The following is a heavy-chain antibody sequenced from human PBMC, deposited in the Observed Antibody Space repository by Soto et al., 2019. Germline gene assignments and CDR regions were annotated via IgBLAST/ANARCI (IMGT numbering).Heavy chain of an antibody. J-gene: IGHJ4*02. Sequence: QVQLVQSGAEVKKPGASVKVSCKASGYTFTSYGISWVRQAPGQGLEWMGWISAYNGNTNYAQKLQGRVNMTTDPSTSTAYMELRSLRSDDTAVYYCARDTSWNYPYGSLRIEYWGQGTLVTVSS. D-gene: IGHD1-7*01. CDR1: GYTFTSYG. CDR2: ISAYNGNT. CDR3: ARDTSWNYPYGSLRIEY. V-gene: IGHV1-18*01.